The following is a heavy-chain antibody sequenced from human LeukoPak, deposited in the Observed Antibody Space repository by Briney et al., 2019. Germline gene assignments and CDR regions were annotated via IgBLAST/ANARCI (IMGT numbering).Heavy chain of an antibody. CDR1: GGSSSSYY. J-gene: IGHJ5*02. CDR2: IYYSGST. CDR3: ARGGYYDFWSGPRARFDP. D-gene: IGHD3-3*01. Sequence: SETLSLTGTVSGGSSSSYYWSWIRQPPGKGLEWIGYIYYSGSTNYNPSLKSRVTISVDTSKNQFSLKLSSVTAADTAVYYCARGGYYDFWSGPRARFDPWGQGTLVTVSS. V-gene: IGHV4-59*01.